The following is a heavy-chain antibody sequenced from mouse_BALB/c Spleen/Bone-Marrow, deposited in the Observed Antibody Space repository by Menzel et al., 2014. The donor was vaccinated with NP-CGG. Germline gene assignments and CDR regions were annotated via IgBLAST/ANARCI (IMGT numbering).Heavy chain of an antibody. CDR1: GYNFISYW. J-gene: IGHJ1*01. V-gene: IGHV1S81*02. D-gene: IGHD1-3*01. CDR3: ARWGKGYFDV. CDR2: INPGNGRT. Sequence: VQLQESGAELVKPGASVKLSCKASGYNFISYWIHWVKQRPGQGLEWIGEINPGNGRTNYNEKFKNKATLTIDKSSSIAYMQLSRLTSEDSAVYYCARWGKGYFDVWGAGTTVTVSS.